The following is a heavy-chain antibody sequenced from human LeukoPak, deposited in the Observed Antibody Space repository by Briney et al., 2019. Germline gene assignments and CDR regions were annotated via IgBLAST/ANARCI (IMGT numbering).Heavy chain of an antibody. V-gene: IGHV3-64D*06. CDR3: VKVLGGYCSTTSCYAGWGDYSYYYGLDV. CDR1: GFTFSTYS. J-gene: IGHJ6*04. CDR2: ISSNGGST. D-gene: IGHD2-2*01. Sequence: PGGSLRLSCAASGFTFSTYSIHWVRQAPGKGLEYVSAISSNGGSTYYADSVKGRFTISRDNSKNTLYLQMSSLRTEDTAVYYCVKVLGGYCSTTSCYAGWGDYSYYYGLDVWGTGTTVTVSS.